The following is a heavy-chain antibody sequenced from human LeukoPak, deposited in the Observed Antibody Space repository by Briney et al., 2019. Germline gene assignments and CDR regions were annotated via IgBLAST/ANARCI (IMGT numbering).Heavy chain of an antibody. J-gene: IGHJ3*01. Sequence: PGGSLRLSCTASGFTFGDYAMSWARQAPGKGLEWVGVIRSKTYGATTEYAASVEGRFTISRGDSKRIAYLQMNSLKTEDTAVYYCTRAIITTFVFDVWGQGTMVTVSS. V-gene: IGHV3-49*04. CDR2: IRSKTYGATT. D-gene: IGHD3-16*01. CDR1: GFTFGDYA. CDR3: TRAIITTFVFDV.